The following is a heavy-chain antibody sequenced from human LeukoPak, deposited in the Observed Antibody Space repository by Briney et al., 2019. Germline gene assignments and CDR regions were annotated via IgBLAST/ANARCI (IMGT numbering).Heavy chain of an antibody. J-gene: IGHJ4*02. D-gene: IGHD1-26*01. V-gene: IGHV1-24*01. CDR1: GYTLTVLS. CDR3: ATERLSGSYWL. Sequence: GASVKVCCTVSGYTLTVLSIDWVRQAPGKGIEWMGGFDSDDGETIYAQKFQGRVTMTEDTSTDTAYMELNSLRYEDTAVYYCATERLSGSYWLGGQGTLVTVSS. CDR2: FDSDDGET.